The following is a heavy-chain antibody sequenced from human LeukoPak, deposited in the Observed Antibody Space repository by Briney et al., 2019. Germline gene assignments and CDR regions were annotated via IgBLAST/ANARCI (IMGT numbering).Heavy chain of an antibody. CDR2: IRSKAYGGTT. Sequence: GGSLRLSCAASGFTVRDYHMSWIRQAPGKGLEWVGFIRSKAYGGTTEYAASVKGRFTISRDDSKSIAYLQMNSLKTEDTAVYYCTREWFDYFDYWGQGTLVTVSS. D-gene: IGHD3-10*01. J-gene: IGHJ4*02. V-gene: IGHV3-49*03. CDR1: GFTVRDYH. CDR3: TREWFDYFDY.